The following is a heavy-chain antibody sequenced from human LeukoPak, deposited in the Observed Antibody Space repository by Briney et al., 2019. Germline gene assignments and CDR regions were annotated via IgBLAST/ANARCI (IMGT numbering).Heavy chain of an antibody. Sequence: SVKVSCKASGGTFSSYAISWVRQAPGQGLEWMGGIIPIFGTANYAQKFQGRVTITTDESTSTAYMELSSLRSEDTAVYYCARGGDIVVVPAVVYYFDYWGQGTLVTVSS. J-gene: IGHJ4*02. CDR1: GGTFSSYA. CDR2: IIPIFGTA. D-gene: IGHD2-2*01. V-gene: IGHV1-69*05. CDR3: ARGGDIVVVPAVVYYFDY.